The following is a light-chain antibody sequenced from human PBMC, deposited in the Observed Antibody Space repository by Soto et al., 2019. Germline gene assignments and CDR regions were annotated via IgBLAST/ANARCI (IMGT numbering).Light chain of an antibody. CDR3: QQYNNWPPVT. J-gene: IGKJ5*01. CDR2: GAS. CDR1: QSVSSS. V-gene: IGKV3-15*01. Sequence: EIVVTQSPATLSVSPGERATLSCRASQSVSSSLAWYQQKPGQAPRLLIYGASTRATGIPARFSGSGSGTEFTLTISSLQSEDFAVYYCQQYNNWPPVTFGPGTRLEIK.